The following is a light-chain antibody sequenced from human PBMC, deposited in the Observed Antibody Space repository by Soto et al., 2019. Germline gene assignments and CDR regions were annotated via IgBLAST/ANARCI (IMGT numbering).Light chain of an antibody. Sequence: EIVLTQSPGTLSLSPGERATLSCRSSQSVSSSYLAWYQQKPGQAPRLLIYDVSSRATGIPDRFSGSGSGTDFTLTISRLEPEDFAVYYCQPYGSSPTFGQGTKVEIK. V-gene: IGKV3-20*01. CDR2: DVS. CDR1: QSVSSSY. CDR3: QPYGSSPT. J-gene: IGKJ1*01.